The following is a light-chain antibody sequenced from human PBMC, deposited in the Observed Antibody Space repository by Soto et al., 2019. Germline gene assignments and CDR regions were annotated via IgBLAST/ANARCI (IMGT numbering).Light chain of an antibody. CDR3: QQYFSNPPLYT. J-gene: IGKJ2*01. CDR1: QSVFYSSNKKNY. Sequence: DIVMTQSPDSLAVSLGERATINCRSSQSVFYSSNKKNYLAWYQQKPGQPPKLLFYWASTRESGVPDRFSGSGSGTDFTLPISSLQAEDVAVCYCQQYFSNPPLYTFGQGTKVEIK. CDR2: WAS. V-gene: IGKV4-1*01.